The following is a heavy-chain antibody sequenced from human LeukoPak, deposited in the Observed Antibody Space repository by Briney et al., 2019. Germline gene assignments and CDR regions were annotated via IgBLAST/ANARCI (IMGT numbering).Heavy chain of an antibody. D-gene: IGHD3-9*01. Sequence: GGSLRLSCAASGFTFSSYWMHWVRQAPGKGLVWVSRINTDGSSTTYADSVKGRFTISRDNAKSTLFLQMNSLRAEDTGLYYCARGRYYDFNWFDPWGQGTLVTVSS. V-gene: IGHV3-74*01. CDR2: INTDGSST. J-gene: IGHJ5*02. CDR3: ARGRYYDFNWFDP. CDR1: GFTFSSYW.